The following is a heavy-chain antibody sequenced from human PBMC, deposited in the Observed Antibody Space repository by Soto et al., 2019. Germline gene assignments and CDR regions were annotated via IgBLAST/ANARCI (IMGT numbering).Heavy chain of an antibody. Sequence: SETLSLTCIVSGGSISGSYWSWIRQSPGKGLEWLGYVYYTGSTNYSPSLRSRVSISVDTSKNEFSLRLSSVTAADTAVYFCARSVAVPGAHIDYWGQGTQVTVSS. CDR3: ARSVAVPGAHIDY. D-gene: IGHD6-19*01. J-gene: IGHJ4*02. CDR2: VYYTGST. V-gene: IGHV4-59*01. CDR1: GGSISGSY.